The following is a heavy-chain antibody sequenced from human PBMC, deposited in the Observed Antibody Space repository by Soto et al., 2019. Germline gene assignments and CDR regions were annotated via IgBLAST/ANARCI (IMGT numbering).Heavy chain of an antibody. D-gene: IGHD1-1*01. Sequence: PSETLSLTCAVYGGSFSGYYWTWLRQPPGKGLEWVGEINHSGSTNYNPSVKGRVTISIDTSKNQFALKVTSVTAADTAVYYCATANWSHHYFDPWGQGTLVTVSS. CDR2: INHSGST. CDR1: GGSFSGYY. J-gene: IGHJ5*02. CDR3: ATANWSHHYFDP. V-gene: IGHV4-34*01.